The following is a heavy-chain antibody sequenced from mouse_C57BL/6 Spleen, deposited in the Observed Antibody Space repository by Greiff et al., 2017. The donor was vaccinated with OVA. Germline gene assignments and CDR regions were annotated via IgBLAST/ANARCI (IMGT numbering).Heavy chain of an antibody. CDR2: IDPSDSYT. J-gene: IGHJ3*01. CDR3: AGLRFAY. Sequence: QVQLQQPGAELVMPGASVKLSCKASGYTFTSYWMHWVKQRPGQGLEWIGEIDPSDSYTNYNQKFKGKSTLTVDKSSSTAYMQLSRLTSEDSAVYYCAGLRFAYWGQGTLVTVSA. D-gene: IGHD6-1*01. CDR1: GYTFTSYW. V-gene: IGHV1-69*01.